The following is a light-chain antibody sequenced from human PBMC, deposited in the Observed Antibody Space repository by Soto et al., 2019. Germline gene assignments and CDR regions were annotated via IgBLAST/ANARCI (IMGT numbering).Light chain of an antibody. CDR3: SSYAGSNNFV. J-gene: IGLJ1*01. V-gene: IGLV2-8*01. Sequence: SALTQPPSASGSPGQSVTISCSGTSSDVGGYNYVSWHQQHPGKAPKHMIYEVSKRPSGVPDRFSGSKSGNTASLIVSGLQAEDEADYYCSSYAGSNNFVFGTGTKVTVL. CDR1: SSDVGGYNY. CDR2: EVS.